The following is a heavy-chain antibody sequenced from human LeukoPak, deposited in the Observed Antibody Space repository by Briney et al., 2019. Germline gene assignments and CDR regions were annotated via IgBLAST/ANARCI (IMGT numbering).Heavy chain of an antibody. V-gene: IGHV4-59*08. CDR2: VFHSGTT. Sequence: PSETPSLTCNVSGDSLTSNFWSWIRQTPGKGLEWIGYVFHSGTTNYSPSLKSRVTTSLDTSKKQIYLRLASVTAADTALYYCARRMATVTDAFDIWGRGTMVSVSS. J-gene: IGHJ3*02. CDR3: ARRMATVTDAFDI. CDR1: GDSLTSNF. D-gene: IGHD5-24*01.